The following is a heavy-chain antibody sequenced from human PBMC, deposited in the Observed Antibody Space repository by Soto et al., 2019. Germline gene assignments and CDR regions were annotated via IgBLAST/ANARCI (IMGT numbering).Heavy chain of an antibody. CDR3: ARELDPYYGGNSLSLDY. Sequence: QVQLVQSGAEVKKPGSSVKVSCKASGGTFSTYGMNWVRLAPGQGLEWMGGIIPKFGTTNYAQKFQCRVTINADESTNTAYMELNYLRSEDTAVYFCARELDPYYGGNSLSLDYWGQGTLVTVSS. CDR1: GGTFSTYG. J-gene: IGHJ4*02. CDR2: IIPKFGTT. D-gene: IGHD4-17*01. V-gene: IGHV1-69*13.